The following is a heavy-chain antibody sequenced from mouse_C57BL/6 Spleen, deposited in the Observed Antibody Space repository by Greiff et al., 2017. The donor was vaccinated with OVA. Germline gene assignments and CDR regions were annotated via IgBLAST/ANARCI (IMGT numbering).Heavy chain of an antibody. D-gene: IGHD1-1*01. CDR3: AIISGSSYSYFDV. CDR1: GYTFTSYW. V-gene: IGHV1-74*01. Sequence: QVQLKQPGAELVKPGASVKVSCKASGYTFTSYWMHWVKQRPGQGLEWIGRIHPSDSDTNYNQKFKGKATLTVDKSSSTAYMQLSSLTSEDSAVYYCAIISGSSYSYFDVWGTGTTVTVSS. J-gene: IGHJ1*03. CDR2: IHPSDSDT.